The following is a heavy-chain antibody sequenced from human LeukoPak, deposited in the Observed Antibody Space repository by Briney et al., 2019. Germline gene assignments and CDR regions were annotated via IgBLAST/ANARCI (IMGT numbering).Heavy chain of an antibody. D-gene: IGHD3-10*02. J-gene: IGHJ6*04. CDR3: AELGITMIGGA. CDR2: IKQDGSEK. Sequence: GGSLRLSCAASGFTFRTYDMHWVRQAPGKGLEWVANIKQDGSEKYYVDSVKGRFTISRDNAKNSLYLQMNSLRAEDTAVYYCAELGITMIGGAWGKGTTVTISS. CDR1: GFTFRTYD. V-gene: IGHV3-7*01.